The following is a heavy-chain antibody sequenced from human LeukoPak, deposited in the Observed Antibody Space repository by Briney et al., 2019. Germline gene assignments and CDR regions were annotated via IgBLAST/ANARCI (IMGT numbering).Heavy chain of an antibody. D-gene: IGHD2-2*01. CDR3: AREQYQLPHQYYFDY. CDR1: GFTFSSYA. J-gene: IGHJ4*02. V-gene: IGHV3-30*04. Sequence: GGSLRLSCAASGFTFSSYAMHWVRQAPGKGLERVAVISYDGSNKYYADSVKGRFTISRDNSKNTLYLQMNSLRAEDTAVYYCAREQYQLPHQYYFDYWGQGTLVTVSS. CDR2: ISYDGSNK.